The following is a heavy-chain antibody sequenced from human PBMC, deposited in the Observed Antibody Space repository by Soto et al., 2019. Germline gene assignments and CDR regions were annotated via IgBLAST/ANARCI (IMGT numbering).Heavy chain of an antibody. Sequence: QVQLVESGGGLVKPGGSLRLSCATSGFTFSDYYMSWVRQAPGKGLEWVSYISSSSTYTNYADSVKGRFTISRDNAKNSLYLQMNSLRAEDTAVYYCAGKQWEQSGNYYFDYWGQGTLVTVSS. CDR2: ISSSSTYT. J-gene: IGHJ4*02. V-gene: IGHV3-11*06. CDR1: GFTFSDYY. CDR3: AGKQWEQSGNYYFDY. D-gene: IGHD1-26*01.